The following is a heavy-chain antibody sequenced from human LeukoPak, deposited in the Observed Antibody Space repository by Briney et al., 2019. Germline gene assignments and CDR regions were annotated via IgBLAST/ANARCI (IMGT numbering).Heavy chain of an antibody. Sequence: PSETLSLTCAVYGGSFSGSYWSWIRQPPGKGLEGIGEINDSENTNYNPSLKSRVTISIDTSKNQFSLTLTSVTAADTAVYYCAGGHRNWLLSWFDPWGRGTLVTVSS. D-gene: IGHD3-9*01. J-gene: IGHJ5*02. CDR1: GGSFSGSY. CDR2: INDSENT. CDR3: AGGHRNWLLSWFDP. V-gene: IGHV4-34*01.